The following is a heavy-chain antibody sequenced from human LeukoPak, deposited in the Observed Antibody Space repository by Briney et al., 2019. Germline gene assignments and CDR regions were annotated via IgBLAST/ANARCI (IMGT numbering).Heavy chain of an antibody. J-gene: IGHJ4*02. CDR1: GGSISSYY. D-gene: IGHD2-2*01. CDR2: IYYIGST. V-gene: IGHV4-59*12. CDR3: ARVIPAAMLDY. Sequence: PSETLSLTCTVSGGSISSYYWSWIRQPPGKGLEWIGYIYYIGSTNYNPSLMSRVTISLDTSKNQFSLKLSSVTAADTAVYYCARVIPAAMLDYWGQGTMVTVSS.